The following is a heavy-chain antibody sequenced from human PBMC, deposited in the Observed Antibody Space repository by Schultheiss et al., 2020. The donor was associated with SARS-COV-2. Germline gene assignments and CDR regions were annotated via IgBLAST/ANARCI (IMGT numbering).Heavy chain of an antibody. CDR3: ARGNWYFDL. Sequence: SQTLSLTCSVSGGSISNGGKYWSWIRQHPGKGLEWIGYIYYSGTPYYTPSLKSRLTLSVDTSKNQFSLKLSSVTAADTAVYYCARGNWYFDLWGRGTLVTVSS. CDR2: IYYSGTP. D-gene: IGHD3-10*01. J-gene: IGHJ2*01. CDR1: GGSISNGGKY. V-gene: IGHV4-31*03.